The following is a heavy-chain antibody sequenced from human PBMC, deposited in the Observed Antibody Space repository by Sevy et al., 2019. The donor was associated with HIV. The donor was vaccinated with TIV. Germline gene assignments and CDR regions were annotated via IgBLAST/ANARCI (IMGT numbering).Heavy chain of an antibody. CDR3: AKGVPYCGGDCYAGFDY. CDR1: GFTFSSYA. J-gene: IGHJ4*02. CDR2: IRGSGGST. D-gene: IGHD2-21*02. Sequence: GGSLKLSCAASGFTFSSYAMSWVRQAPGKGLEWVSAIRGSGGSTYYADSVKGRFTISRDNSKNTLYLQMNSLRVEDTAVYYCAKGVPYCGGDCYAGFDYWGQGTLVTVSS. V-gene: IGHV3-23*01.